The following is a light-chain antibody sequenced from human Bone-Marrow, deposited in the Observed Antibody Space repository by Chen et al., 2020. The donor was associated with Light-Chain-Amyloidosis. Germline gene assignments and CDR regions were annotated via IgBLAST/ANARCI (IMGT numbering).Light chain of an antibody. Sequence: SYELTQPPSVSVSPGQTARLTCSGEKLGDKYACWSQQKPGQSPVLVIYQDSKRPSGIPERFSGSNSGNTATLTISGTQAMDEADYYCQAWDSSTERVFGGGTKLTVL. CDR2: QDS. V-gene: IGLV3-1*01. CDR1: KLGDKY. J-gene: IGLJ3*02. CDR3: QAWDSSTERV.